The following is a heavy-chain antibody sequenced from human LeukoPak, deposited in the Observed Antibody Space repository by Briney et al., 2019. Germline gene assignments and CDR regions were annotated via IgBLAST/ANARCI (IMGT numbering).Heavy chain of an antibody. Sequence: GASVKVSCKASGYTLTSYGISWVRQAPGQGLEWMGWISAYNGNTNYAQKLQGRVTMTTDTSTSTAYMELRSLRSDDTAVYYCARTTGITGTTPLDYWGQGTLVTVSS. D-gene: IGHD1-7*01. J-gene: IGHJ4*02. V-gene: IGHV1-18*01. CDR2: ISAYNGNT. CDR3: ARTTGITGTTPLDY. CDR1: GYTLTSYG.